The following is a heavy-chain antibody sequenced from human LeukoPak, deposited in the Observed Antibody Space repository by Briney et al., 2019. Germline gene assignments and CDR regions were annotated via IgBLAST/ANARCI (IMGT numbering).Heavy chain of an antibody. CDR2: IRSKANSYAT. J-gene: IGHJ6*03. CDR3: TRRSTWFGESNMDV. Sequence: GGSLRLSCAASGFIFSNYAMQWVRQASGKGLEWVGRIRSKANSYATAYAASVKGRFTISRDDSKNTAYLQMNSLKTEDTAVYYCTRRSTWFGESNMDVWGKGTTVTVSS. D-gene: IGHD3-10*01. V-gene: IGHV3-73*01. CDR1: GFIFSNYA.